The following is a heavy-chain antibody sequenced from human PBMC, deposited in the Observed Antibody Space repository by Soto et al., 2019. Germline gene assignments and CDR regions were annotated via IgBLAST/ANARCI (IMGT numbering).Heavy chain of an antibody. CDR1: GGTFSNYA. CDR3: AEGRPCSSFY. CDR2: VIPTFGTP. J-gene: IGHJ4*02. Sequence: QVQLVQSGAGVKKPGSSVKVSCKASGGTFSNYALTWVRQAPGQGLEWMGGVIPTFGTPNYAQKFHGRITITVDKSTITAYMEVTSLASEDTVVYYCAEGRPCSSFYWGQGTVVSVSS. D-gene: IGHD6-6*01. V-gene: IGHV1-69*06.